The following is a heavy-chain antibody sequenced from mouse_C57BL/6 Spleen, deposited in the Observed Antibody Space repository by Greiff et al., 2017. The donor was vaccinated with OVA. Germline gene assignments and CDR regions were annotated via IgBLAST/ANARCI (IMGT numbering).Heavy chain of an antibody. J-gene: IGHJ3*01. CDR2: ISYDGSN. CDR3: ATYHDYPWFAY. V-gene: IGHV3-6*01. CDR1: GYSITSGYY. Sequence: EVKLVESGPGLVKPSQSLSLTCSVTGYSITSGYYWNWIRQFPGNKLEWMGYISYDGSNNYNPSLKNRISITRDTSKNQFFLKLNSVTTEDTATYYCATYHDYPWFAYWGQGTLVTVSA. D-gene: IGHD2-4*01.